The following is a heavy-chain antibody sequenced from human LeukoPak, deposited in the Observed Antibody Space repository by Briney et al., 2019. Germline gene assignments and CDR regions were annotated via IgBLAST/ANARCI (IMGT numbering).Heavy chain of an antibody. J-gene: IGHJ5*02. Sequence: SETLSLTCTVSGGSISSGDYYWSWIRQPPGKGLEWIAYMYYSGSTYYNPSLKSRVTMSADTSKNQLSQKLSSVTAADTAVYYCARPYYYDSRIDHWGQGILVTVSS. CDR1: GGSISSGDYY. D-gene: IGHD3-22*01. V-gene: IGHV4-30-4*01. CDR2: MYYSGST. CDR3: ARPYYYDSRIDH.